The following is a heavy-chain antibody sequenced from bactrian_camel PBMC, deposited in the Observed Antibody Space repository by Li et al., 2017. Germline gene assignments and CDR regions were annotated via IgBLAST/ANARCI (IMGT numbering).Heavy chain of an antibody. CDR1: GDIEGRRC. V-gene: IGHV3S53*01. D-gene: IGHD6*01. CDR2: INSDGTT. J-gene: IGHJ4*01. CDR3: AAAPLGCSSSWRGDHRYTY. Sequence: QLVESGGGSVQAGGSLRLSCTASGDIEGRRCMAWFRQAPGKEREGVGHINSDGTTDYVDSVKGRFGISKDNAKNTLFLQMSSLKPEDTGMYYCAAAPLGCSSSWRGDHRYTYWGRGPRSPSP.